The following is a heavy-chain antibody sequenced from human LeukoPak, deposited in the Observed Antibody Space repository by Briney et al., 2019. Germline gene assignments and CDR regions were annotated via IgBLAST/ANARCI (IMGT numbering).Heavy chain of an antibody. V-gene: IGHV3-9*01. CDR1: GFTFDDYA. J-gene: IGHJ3*02. D-gene: IGHD4-17*01. CDR3: AKIKGYGDYNGAFDI. CDR2: ISWNSGSI. Sequence: GRSLRLSCAASGFTFDDYAMHWVRQAPGKGLEWVSGISWNSGSIGYADSVKGQFTISRDNAKNSLYLQMNSLRAEDTALYYCAKIKGYGDYNGAFDIWGQGTMVTVSS.